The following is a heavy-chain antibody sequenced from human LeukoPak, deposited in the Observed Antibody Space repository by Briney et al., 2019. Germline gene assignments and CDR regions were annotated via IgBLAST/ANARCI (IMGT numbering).Heavy chain of an antibody. CDR1: GGSFSGYY. CDR2: INHSGST. J-gene: IGHJ4*02. V-gene: IGHV4-34*01. D-gene: IGHD6-13*01. CDR3: ARGLKGAAQLVLGSLDY. Sequence: SETLSLTCAVYGGSFSGYYWSWIRQPPGKGLEWIGEINHSGSTNYNPSLKSRVTISVDTSKNQFSLKLSSVTAADTAVYYCARGLKGAAQLVLGSLDYWGQGTLVTVFS.